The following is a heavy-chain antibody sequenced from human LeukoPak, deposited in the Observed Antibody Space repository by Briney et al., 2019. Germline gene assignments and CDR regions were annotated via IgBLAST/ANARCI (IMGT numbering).Heavy chain of an antibody. CDR2: INSDGSSI. D-gene: IGHD3-3*01. V-gene: IGHV3-74*01. CDR1: GFTFISYW. CDR3: ARAAPDYDFWSGYSTYFDY. Sequence: GGSLRLSCAASGFTFISYWMHWVRQAPGKGLVWVSRINSDGSSITYADSVKGRFTISRDNAKNSLYLQMNSLRAEDTAVYYCARAAPDYDFWSGYSTYFDYWGQGTLVTVSS. J-gene: IGHJ4*02.